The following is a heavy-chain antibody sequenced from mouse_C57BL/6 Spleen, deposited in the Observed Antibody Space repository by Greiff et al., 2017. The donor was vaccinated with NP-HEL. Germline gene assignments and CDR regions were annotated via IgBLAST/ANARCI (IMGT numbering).Heavy chain of an antibody. V-gene: IGHV1-69*01. Sequence: QVQLQQPGAELVMPGASVKLSCKASGYTFTSYWMHWVKQRPGQGLEWIGEIDPADSYTNYNQKFKGKSTLTVDKSSSTPYMQLSSLTSEDSAVYYCARTGGSYFDYWGQGTTLTVSS. J-gene: IGHJ2*01. CDR1: GYTFTSYW. D-gene: IGHD1-1*02. CDR3: ARTGGSYFDY. CDR2: IDPADSYT.